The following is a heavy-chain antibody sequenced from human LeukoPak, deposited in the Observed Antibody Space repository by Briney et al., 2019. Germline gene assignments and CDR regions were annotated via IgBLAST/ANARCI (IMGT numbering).Heavy chain of an antibody. V-gene: IGHV4-30-2*01. CDR1: GGSISSGGYY. CDR3: ARHPPYSYGAFDY. CDR2: IYHSGST. J-gene: IGHJ4*02. Sequence: PSETLSLTCTVSGGSISSGGYYWSWIRQPPGKGLEWIGYIYHSGSTYYNPSLKSRVTISVDTSKNQFSLKLSSVTAADTAVYYCARHPPYSYGAFDYWGQGTLVTVSS. D-gene: IGHD5-18*01.